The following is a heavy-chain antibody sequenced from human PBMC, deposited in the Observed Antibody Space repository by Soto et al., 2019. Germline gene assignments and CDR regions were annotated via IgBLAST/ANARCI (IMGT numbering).Heavy chain of an antibody. D-gene: IGHD2-15*01. J-gene: IGHJ4*02. V-gene: IGHV3-30*18. CDR3: AKGMNGGKLSYFDY. CDR1: GFTFSSYG. CDR2: TSYDGSNK. Sequence: QVQLEESGGGVVQPGRSLRLSCAASGFTFSSYGMHWVRQAPGKGLEWVAVTSYDGSNKYHADSVKGRFTISRDNSKNTLYLQMNSLTPEDTAVYYCAKGMNGGKLSYFDYRGQGTRVTVSS.